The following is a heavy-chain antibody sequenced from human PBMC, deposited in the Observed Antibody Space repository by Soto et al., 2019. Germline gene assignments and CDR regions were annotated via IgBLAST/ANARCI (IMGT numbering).Heavy chain of an antibody. J-gene: IGHJ3*02. CDR3: ASTXRAVAGYWNPRNDAFDI. CDR1: GYTFTGCY. Sequence: GASVKVSCKASGYTFTGCYTHWVRQAPGQGLEWMGWINPNSGGTNYAQKFQGRVTMTRDTSISTAYMELSRLRSDDTAVYYCASTXRAVAGYWNPRNDAFDIWGQGTMVTVSS. V-gene: IGHV1-2*02. CDR2: INPNSGGT. D-gene: IGHD6-19*01.